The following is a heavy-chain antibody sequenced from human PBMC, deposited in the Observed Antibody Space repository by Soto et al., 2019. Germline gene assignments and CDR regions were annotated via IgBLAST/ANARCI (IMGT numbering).Heavy chain of an antibody. Sequence: EVQLVESGGGLVQPGGSLKLSCAASGFTFSGSAMHWVRQASGKGLEWVGRIRSKANNYATTYAASVKGRFTISRDDSKNSAYMQMNSLKTEDKAVYYCSRRVRSGGSYYSDYWGQGTLVTVSS. CDR3: SRRVRSGGSYYSDY. J-gene: IGHJ4*02. CDR1: GFTFSGSA. CDR2: IRSKANNYAT. V-gene: IGHV3-73*02. D-gene: IGHD2-15*01.